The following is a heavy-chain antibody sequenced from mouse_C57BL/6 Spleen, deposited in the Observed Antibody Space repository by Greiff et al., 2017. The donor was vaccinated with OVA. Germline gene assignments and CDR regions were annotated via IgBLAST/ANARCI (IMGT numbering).Heavy chain of an antibody. CDR3: ASLLGRGDFDY. J-gene: IGHJ2*01. D-gene: IGHD4-1*01. Sequence: DVLLVESGGDLVKPGGSLKLSCAASGFTFSSYGMSWVRQTPDKRLEWVATISRGGSYTYYPDSVKGRFTISRDNAKNTLYLNMSSLKSEDAAMYDCASLLGRGDFDYWGQGTTLTVSS. CDR1: GFTFSSYG. V-gene: IGHV5-6*01. CDR2: ISRGGSYT.